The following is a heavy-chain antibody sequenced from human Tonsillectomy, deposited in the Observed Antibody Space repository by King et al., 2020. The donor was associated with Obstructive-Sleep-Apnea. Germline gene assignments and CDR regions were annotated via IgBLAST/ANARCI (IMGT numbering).Heavy chain of an antibody. Sequence: QLVQSGAEVKKPGASVKVSCKASGYTFTGYYMHWVRQAPGQGLEWMGWINPSSGGTNYAQKFQGWVTMTRDTSISTAYMELRRLRSDDTAVYYCARSRGGAAAANDGMDVWGQGTTVTVSS. CDR3: ARSRGGAAAANDGMDV. J-gene: IGHJ6*02. V-gene: IGHV1-2*04. D-gene: IGHD6-13*01. CDR2: INPSSGGT. CDR1: GYTFTGYY.